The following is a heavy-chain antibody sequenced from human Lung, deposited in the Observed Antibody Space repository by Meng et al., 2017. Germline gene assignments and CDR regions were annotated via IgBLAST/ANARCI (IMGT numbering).Heavy chain of an antibody. CDR1: GYTFTTYA. Sequence: QVQLVQSGAEVKKPGASVKVSCKASGYTFTTYAMHWVRQAPGQRLEWMGWINAGNGNTKYSQKFQGRVTITNDTSASTAYMELTSLTSEDTTIYYCKGYANSDYFDYWGQGTLVTVSS. CDR3: KGYANSDYFDY. CDR2: INAGNGNT. D-gene: IGHD4/OR15-4a*01. V-gene: IGHV1-3*01. J-gene: IGHJ4*02.